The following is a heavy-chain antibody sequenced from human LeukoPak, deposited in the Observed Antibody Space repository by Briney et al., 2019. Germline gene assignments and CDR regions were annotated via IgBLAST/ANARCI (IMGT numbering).Heavy chain of an antibody. J-gene: IGHJ4*02. CDR3: ARDYDLGIVDY. D-gene: IGHD7-27*01. CDR2: IKQDGSEK. Sequence: GGSLRLSCAASGFTFSSYWMSWVRQAPGKGLEWVANIKQDGSEKYYVDSVKGRFTISRDNAKNSLYLQMNSLRAGDTAVYYCARDYDLGIVDYWGQGTLVTVSS. V-gene: IGHV3-7*01. CDR1: GFTFSSYW.